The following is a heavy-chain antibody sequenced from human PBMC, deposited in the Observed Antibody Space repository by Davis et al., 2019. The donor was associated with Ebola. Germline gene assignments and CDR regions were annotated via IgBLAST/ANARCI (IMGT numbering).Heavy chain of an antibody. CDR3: ARGPDYGDYAPLYYYYGMDV. CDR2: IIPIFGTA. D-gene: IGHD4-17*01. V-gene: IGHV1-69*13. Sequence: SVKVSCKASGGTFSSYAISWVRQAPGQGLEWMGGIIPIFGTANYAQKFQGRVTITADESTSTAYMELRSLRSDDTAVYYCARGPDYGDYAPLYYYYGMDVWGQGTTVTVSS. CDR1: GGTFSSYA. J-gene: IGHJ6*02.